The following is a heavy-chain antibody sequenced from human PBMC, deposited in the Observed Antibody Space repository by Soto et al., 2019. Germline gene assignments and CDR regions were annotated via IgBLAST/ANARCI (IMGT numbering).Heavy chain of an antibody. V-gene: IGHV1-69*01. Sequence: QVQLVQSGAEVKKPGSSVKVSCKVSGGIFSSYAIGWVRQAPGQALEWMAGIIPITGTTNHAQKFQGRVTVTADESTTTVYMELSSLTAEDTAVYYCAREYSSSSQYLYFDVWGRGTLVTVSP. CDR2: IIPITGTT. CDR3: AREYSSSSQYLYFDV. J-gene: IGHJ2*01. D-gene: IGHD6-6*01. CDR1: GGIFSSYA.